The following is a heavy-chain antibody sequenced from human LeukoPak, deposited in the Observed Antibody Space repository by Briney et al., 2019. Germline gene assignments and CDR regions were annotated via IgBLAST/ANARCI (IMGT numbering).Heavy chain of an antibody. Sequence: GESLKISCKGSGYSFTNYWIGWVRQMPGKGLEWMGIIYPVDSDTRYSPSFQGQITISADKSISTAYLQWSSLKASDTAMYYCARHAQSGTTRNWFDPWGQGTLVTVSS. CDR1: GYSFTNYW. V-gene: IGHV5-51*01. D-gene: IGHD1-1*01. CDR3: ARHAQSGTTRNWFDP. CDR2: IYPVDSDT. J-gene: IGHJ5*02.